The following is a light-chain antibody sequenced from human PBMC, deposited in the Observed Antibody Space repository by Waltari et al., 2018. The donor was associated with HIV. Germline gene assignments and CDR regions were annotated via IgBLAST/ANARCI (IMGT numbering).Light chain of an antibody. Sequence: DIQMTQSPSSLSASVGDRVTITCQASQDITNFLNWYQQKPGKAPKLLIYDASNLETGVSSRFSGNGSETDFTFTISSLQPEDIATYYCQQYDSLPITFGQGTRLEIK. CDR3: QQYDSLPIT. J-gene: IGKJ5*01. CDR2: DAS. CDR1: QDITNF. V-gene: IGKV1-33*01.